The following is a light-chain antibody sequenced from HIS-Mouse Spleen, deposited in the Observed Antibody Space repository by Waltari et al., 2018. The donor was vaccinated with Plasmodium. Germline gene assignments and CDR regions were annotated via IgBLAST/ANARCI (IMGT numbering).Light chain of an antibody. CDR2: GAS. CDR1: QSVSSN. J-gene: IGKJ1*01. V-gene: IGKV3-15*01. Sequence: EIVMTQSPATLSVSPGERATLSCRASQSVSSNLAWYQQKPGQAPRLLIYGASTRATGIPARLSGSGSGTEFTLTISSMQSEDFAVYYGQQYNNWPRGTFGQGTKVEIK. CDR3: QQYNNWPRGT.